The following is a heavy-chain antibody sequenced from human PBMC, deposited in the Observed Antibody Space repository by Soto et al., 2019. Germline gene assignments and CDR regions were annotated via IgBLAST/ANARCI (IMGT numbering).Heavy chain of an antibody. V-gene: IGHV4-34*02. CDR3: ARGQLVWYGDLTPYHRDMDV. CDR2: ISHDGGT. CDR1: GGSFDDFY. D-gene: IGHD3-10*01. J-gene: IGHJ6*02. Sequence: QVQLQQWGAGLLRPSETLSLTCAFYGGSFDDFYWSWVRQSPGKGLEWVGEISHDGGTNYSPSLASRVSISVAPSKNQFSLTLRSVTAADTGLYYCARGQLVWYGDLTPYHRDMDVWGQGTTVTVSS.